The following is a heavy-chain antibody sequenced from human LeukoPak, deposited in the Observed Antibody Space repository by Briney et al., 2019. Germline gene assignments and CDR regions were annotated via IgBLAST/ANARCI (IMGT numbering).Heavy chain of an antibody. D-gene: IGHD6-19*01. CDR3: ARVGSSGWYYYYYMDV. V-gene: IGHV3-48*04. CDR1: GFTFSSYA. J-gene: IGHJ6*03. CDR2: ISSSGSTI. Sequence: GGSLRLSCAASGFTFSSYAMTWVRQAPGKGLEWVSYISSSGSTIYHADSVKGRFTISRDNAKNSLYLQMNSLRAEDTAVYYCARVGSSGWYYYYYMDVWGKGTTVTVSS.